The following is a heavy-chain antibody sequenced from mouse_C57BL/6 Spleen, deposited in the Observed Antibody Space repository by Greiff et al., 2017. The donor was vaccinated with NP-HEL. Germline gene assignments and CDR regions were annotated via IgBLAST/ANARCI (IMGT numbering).Heavy chain of an antibody. J-gene: IGHJ4*01. CDR2: ISGGGGNT. CDR1: GFTFSSYT. CDR3: ARHSYYSNYDYAMDY. D-gene: IGHD2-5*01. V-gene: IGHV5-9*01. Sequence: EVHLVESGGGLVKPGGSLKLSCAASGFTFSSYTMSWVRQTPEKRLEWVATISGGGGNTYYPDSVKGRFTISRDNAKNTLYLQMSSLRSEDTALYYCARHSYYSNYDYAMDYWGQGTSVTVSS.